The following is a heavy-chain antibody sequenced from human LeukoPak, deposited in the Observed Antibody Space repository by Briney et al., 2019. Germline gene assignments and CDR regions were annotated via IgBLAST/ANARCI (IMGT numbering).Heavy chain of an antibody. Sequence: GGSLRLSCAASGFTFSNYDMRWGRQAPGEGLEWGSSISDSGGSAYYEDSVKGRFTISRDNSKNTLYLQMTNLRAADTALYYCAKDLSRAVAADWFDPWDQGSLVTVSS. J-gene: IGHJ5*02. CDR2: ISDSGGSA. D-gene: IGHD6-19*01. CDR3: AKDLSRAVAADWFDP. CDR1: GFTFSNYD. V-gene: IGHV3-23*01.